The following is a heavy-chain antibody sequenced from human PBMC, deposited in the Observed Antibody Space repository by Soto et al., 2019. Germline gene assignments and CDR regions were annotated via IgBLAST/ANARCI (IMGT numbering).Heavy chain of an antibody. CDR3: ARVPRHCSSTSCYGLRFDY. CDR2: IYYSGST. V-gene: IGHV4-31*03. CDR1: GGSISSGGYY. Sequence: SETLSLTCTVSGGSISSGGYYWSWIRQHPGKGLEWIGYIYYSGSTYYNPSLKSRVTISVDTSKNQFSLKLSSVTAADTAVYYCARVPRHCSSTSCYGLRFDYWGQGTLVTVSS. D-gene: IGHD2-2*01. J-gene: IGHJ4*02.